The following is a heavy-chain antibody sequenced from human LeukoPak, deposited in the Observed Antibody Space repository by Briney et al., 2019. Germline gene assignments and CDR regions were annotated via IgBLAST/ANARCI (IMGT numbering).Heavy chain of an antibody. J-gene: IGHJ3*02. CDR2: INPNSGGT. D-gene: IGHD3-9*01. CDR1: GYIFTGYY. Sequence: ASVKVSCKASGYIFTGYYIHWVRQAPGQGLEWMGLINPNSGGTSSAQKFQGRVTMTRDTSICTAYMELSRLRSDDTAVYYCARRVEYFAAFDIWGQGTMVTVSS. V-gene: IGHV1-2*02. CDR3: ARRVEYFAAFDI.